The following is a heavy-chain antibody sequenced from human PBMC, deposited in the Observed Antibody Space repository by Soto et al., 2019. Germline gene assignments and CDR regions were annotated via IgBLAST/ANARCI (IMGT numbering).Heavy chain of an antibody. CDR1: GWSFNGYC. V-gene: IGHV4-59*01. CDR2: IYYSGST. J-gene: IGHJ6*02. CDR3: ARLRFLEWFDYGMDA. D-gene: IGHD3-3*01. Sequence: NPXETRSRPCAVYGWSFNGYCRSWIRQPPGKGLDWFGYIYYSGSTNYIPSLKSRVTISVDTSKNQFSLKLSSVTAADTAVYYCARLRFLEWFDYGMDAWGQGSTVTFSS.